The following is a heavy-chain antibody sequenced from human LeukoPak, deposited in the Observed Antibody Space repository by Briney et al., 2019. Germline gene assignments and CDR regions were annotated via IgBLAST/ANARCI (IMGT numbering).Heavy chain of an antibody. J-gene: IGHJ4*02. V-gene: IGHV1-18*01. CDR2: ISGYNGST. CDR1: GYTFTSYG. Sequence: ASVKVSCKASGYTFTSYGISWVRQAPGQGLEWMGWISGYNGSTNYAQKLQGRVTMTTDTSTSTAYMEVRSLRSDDTAVYYCARDEVAVAGKRVDYWGQGTLVTVSS. D-gene: IGHD6-19*01. CDR3: ARDEVAVAGKRVDY.